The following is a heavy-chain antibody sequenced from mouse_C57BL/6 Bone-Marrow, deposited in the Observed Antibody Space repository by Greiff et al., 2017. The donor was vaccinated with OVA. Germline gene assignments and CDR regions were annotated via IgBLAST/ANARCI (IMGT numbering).Heavy chain of an antibody. Sequence: QVHVKQSGAELVKPGASVKMSCKASGYTFTSYWITWVKQRPGQGLEWIGDIYPGSGSTNYNEKFKSKATLTVDTSSSTAYMQLSSLTSEDSAVYYCAREGGLPAWFAYWGQGTLVTVSA. CDR1: GYTFTSYW. CDR3: AREGGLPAWFAY. D-gene: IGHD2-2*01. V-gene: IGHV1-55*01. J-gene: IGHJ3*01. CDR2: IYPGSGST.